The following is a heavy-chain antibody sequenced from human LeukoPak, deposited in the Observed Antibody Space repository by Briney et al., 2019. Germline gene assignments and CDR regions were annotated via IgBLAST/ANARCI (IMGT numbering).Heavy chain of an antibody. Sequence: GGSLRLSCAASGFTFSNYEMNWVRQAPGKGLEWLSYISSGGSTIYYADSVKGRFTISRDNAKNSLYLLMSSLRAEDTAVYYCACGKDYYFSMDVWGKGTTVTISS. CDR3: ACGKDYYFSMDV. CDR1: GFTFSNYE. J-gene: IGHJ6*03. CDR2: ISSGGSTI. V-gene: IGHV3-48*03.